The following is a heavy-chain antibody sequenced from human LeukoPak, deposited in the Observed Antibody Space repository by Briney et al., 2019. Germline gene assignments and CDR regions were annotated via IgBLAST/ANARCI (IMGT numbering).Heavy chain of an antibody. CDR3: AREEYSSSPWHY. J-gene: IGHJ4*02. CDR2: ISYDGSNK. Sequence: PGRSLRLSCAASGSTFSSYAMHWVRQAPGKGLEWVAVISYDGSNKYYADSVKGRFTISRDNSKNTLYLQMNSLRAEDTAVYYCAREEYSSSPWHYWGQGTLVTVSS. V-gene: IGHV3-30-3*01. CDR1: GSTFSSYA. D-gene: IGHD6-6*01.